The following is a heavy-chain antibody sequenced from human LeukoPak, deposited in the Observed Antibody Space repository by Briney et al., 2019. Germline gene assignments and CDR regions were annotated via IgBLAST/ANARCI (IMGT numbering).Heavy chain of an antibody. CDR2: INPNTGGT. CDR3: ASYPRYSSSPPFDY. CDR1: GYIFTGED. J-gene: IGHJ4*02. D-gene: IGHD6-6*01. Sequence: ASVKVSCKASGYIFTGEDMHWVRQAPGQGLEWMGWINPNTGGTHYAQRFQGRVTMTRDTSISTAYMELSSLRSDDTAVYYCASYPRYSSSPPFDYWGQGTLVTVSS. V-gene: IGHV1-2*02.